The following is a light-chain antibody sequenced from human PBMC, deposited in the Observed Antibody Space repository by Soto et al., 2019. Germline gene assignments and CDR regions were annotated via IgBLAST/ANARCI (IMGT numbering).Light chain of an antibody. CDR2: GVS. J-gene: IGKJ4*01. Sequence: ETVLTQSPATVSLSPGDRATLPCWASQSVSSYLAWYQQKPGQAPRLLIYGVSTRANGVPARFSGSGSGTVFTLTISSLQSEDFAVYYCQQYNNWPLTFGGGTKVDI. CDR3: QQYNNWPLT. CDR1: QSVSSY. V-gene: IGKV3-15*01.